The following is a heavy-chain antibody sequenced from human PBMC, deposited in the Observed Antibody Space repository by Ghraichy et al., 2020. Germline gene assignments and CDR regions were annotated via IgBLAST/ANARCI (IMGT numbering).Heavy chain of an antibody. V-gene: IGHV3-43*01. Sequence: GESLNISCAASGFTFDDYTMHWVRQAPGKGLEWVSLISWDGGSTYYADSVKGRFTISRDNSKNSLYLQMNSLRTEDTALYYCAKDGGYSYGYGTVYYWGQGPLFTFSS. CDR3: AKDGGYSYGYGTVYY. D-gene: IGHD5-18*01. CDR2: ISWDGGST. J-gene: IGHJ4*02. CDR1: GFTFDDYT.